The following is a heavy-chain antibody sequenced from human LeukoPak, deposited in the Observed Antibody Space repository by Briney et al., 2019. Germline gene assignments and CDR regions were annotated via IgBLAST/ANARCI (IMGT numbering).Heavy chain of an antibody. J-gene: IGHJ4*02. CDR2: IYKTGST. CDR1: GGSISTSTYY. V-gene: IGHV4-39*07. D-gene: IGHD3-3*01. CDR3: ATYYTIFDPFDY. Sequence: SETLSLTCIVSGGSISTSTYYWAWVRQPPGKGLEWIGSIYKTGSTNYSPSLKSRVTISVDTSKNQFSLKLSSVTAADTAVYYCATYYTIFDPFDYWGQGTLVTVSS.